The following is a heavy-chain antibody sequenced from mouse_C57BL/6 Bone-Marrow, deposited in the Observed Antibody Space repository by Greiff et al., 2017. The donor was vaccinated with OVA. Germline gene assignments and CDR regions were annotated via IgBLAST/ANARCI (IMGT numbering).Heavy chain of an antibody. D-gene: IGHD2-4*01. J-gene: IGHJ2*01. CDR3: TTYYDYDWGY. CDR2: IDPETGGT. CDR1: GYTFTDYE. Sequence: QVQLKESGAELVRPGASVTLSCKASGYTFTDYEMHWVKQTPVHGLEWIGAIDPETGGTAYNQKFKGKAILTADKSSSTAYMELRSLTSEDSAVYYCTTYYDYDWGYWGQGTTLTVSS. V-gene: IGHV1-15*01.